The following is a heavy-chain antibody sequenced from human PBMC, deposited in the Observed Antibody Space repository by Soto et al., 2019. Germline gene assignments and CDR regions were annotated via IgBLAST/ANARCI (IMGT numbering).Heavy chain of an antibody. CDR1: GFTFSSYS. D-gene: IGHD6-13*01. CDR2: ISSSSSYI. J-gene: IGHJ4*02. CDR3: ARGRYSSSWPLRDFDY. Sequence: EVQLVESGGGLVKPGGSLRLSCAASGFTFSSYSMNWVRQAPGKGLELVSSISSSSSYIYYADSVKGRFTISRDNAKNSLYLQMNSLRAEDTAVYYCARGRYSSSWPLRDFDYWGQGTLVTVSS. V-gene: IGHV3-21*01.